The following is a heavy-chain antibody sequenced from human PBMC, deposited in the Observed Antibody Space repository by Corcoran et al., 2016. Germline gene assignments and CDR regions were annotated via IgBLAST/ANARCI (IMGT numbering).Heavy chain of an antibody. D-gene: IGHD3-10*01. CDR2: IYYSGST. J-gene: IGHJ4*02. CDR1: GGSISSSSYY. V-gene: IGHV4-39*01. Sequence: QLQLQESGPGLVEPSETLSLTCTVSGGSISSSSYYWGWIRQPPGKGLGWIGSIYYSGSTYYNPSLKSRVTISVDTSKNQFSLKLSSVTAADTAVYYCARHYYGSGSYYLDYWGQGTLVTVSS. CDR3: ARHYYGSGSYYLDY.